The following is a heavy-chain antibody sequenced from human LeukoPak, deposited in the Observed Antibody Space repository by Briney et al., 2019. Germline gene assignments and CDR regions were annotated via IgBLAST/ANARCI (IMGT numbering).Heavy chain of an antibody. D-gene: IGHD6-6*01. CDR2: ISGSGGST. Sequence: GGSLRLSCAASGFTFSSYAMTWVRQAPGKGLEWVSGISGSGGSTYYADSVKGRFTISRDNAKNSLYLQMNSLRAEDTAVYYCARDLEYSSSAGFDYWGQGTLVTVSS. CDR3: ARDLEYSSSAGFDY. CDR1: GFTFSSYA. J-gene: IGHJ4*02. V-gene: IGHV3-23*01.